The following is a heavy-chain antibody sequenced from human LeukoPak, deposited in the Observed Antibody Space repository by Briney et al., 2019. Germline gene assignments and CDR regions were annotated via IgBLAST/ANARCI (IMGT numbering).Heavy chain of an antibody. J-gene: IGHJ4*02. CDR2: ISWNSGSI. CDR1: GFTFDDYA. V-gene: IGHV3-9*01. CDR3: AKGYYYYDSSGQVDY. Sequence: PGGSLRLSCAASGFTFDDYAMHWVRQAPGKGQEWVSGISWNSGSIGYADSVKGRFTISRDNAKNSLYLQMNSLRAEDTALYYCAKGYYYYDSSGQVDYWGQGTLVTVSS. D-gene: IGHD3-22*01.